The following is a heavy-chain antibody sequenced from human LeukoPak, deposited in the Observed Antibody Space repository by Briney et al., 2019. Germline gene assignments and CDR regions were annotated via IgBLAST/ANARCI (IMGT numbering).Heavy chain of an antibody. D-gene: IGHD2-2*01. CDR1: GYTFTSYY. CDR3: ASHCSSTSCSYRY. Sequence: ASVKVSCKASGYTFTSYYMHWVRQAPGQGLEWMGIINPSGGSTSYAQKFQGRVTMTRDTSTSTAYMELRSLRSDDTAVYYCASHCSSTSCSYRYWGQGTLVTVSS. CDR2: INPSGGST. V-gene: IGHV1-46*01. J-gene: IGHJ4*02.